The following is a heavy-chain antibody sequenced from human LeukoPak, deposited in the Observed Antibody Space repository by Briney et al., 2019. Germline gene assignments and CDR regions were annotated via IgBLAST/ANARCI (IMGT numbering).Heavy chain of an antibody. CDR3: ARNAPLDY. V-gene: IGHV3-7*01. CDR2: IKLDGREK. CDR1: GFTFSNSW. D-gene: IGHD2-2*01. J-gene: IGHJ4*02. Sequence: GGSLRLSCAASGFTFSNSWMSWVRQAPGKGLEWLAYIKLDGREKYYVDSVRGRFTISRDNAKRSLYLEMNILRAEDTAVYYCARNAPLDYWGQGTLVTVSS.